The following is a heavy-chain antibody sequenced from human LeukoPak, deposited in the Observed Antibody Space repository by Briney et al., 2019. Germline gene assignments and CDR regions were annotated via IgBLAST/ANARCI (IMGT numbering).Heavy chain of an antibody. J-gene: IGHJ5*02. CDR3: GRVCGSTRCYTQNWFDP. CDR2: IYYSGST. V-gene: IGHV4-59*11. CDR1: GGSISSHY. D-gene: IGHD2-2*02. Sequence: PSETLSLTCTVSGGSISSHYWSWIRQPPGKGLEWIGYIYYSGSTNYNPSLKSRVTISVDTSKNQFSLKLSSVTAADTAVYYCGRVCGSTRCYTQNWFDPWGQGTLVTVSS.